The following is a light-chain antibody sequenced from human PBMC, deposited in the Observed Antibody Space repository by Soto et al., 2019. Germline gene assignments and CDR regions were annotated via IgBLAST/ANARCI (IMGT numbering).Light chain of an antibody. J-gene: IGLJ1*01. Sequence: QSALTQPASVSVSPGQSITISCTGTSSDVGGYNYVSWYQQHPGKAPKLMIYEVSNRPSGVSNRFSGSKSGNTASLTISGLQAEDEADYYCSSYTSSRGVFGTGTKVTVL. CDR2: EVS. CDR3: SSYTSSRGV. V-gene: IGLV2-14*01. CDR1: SSDVGGYNY.